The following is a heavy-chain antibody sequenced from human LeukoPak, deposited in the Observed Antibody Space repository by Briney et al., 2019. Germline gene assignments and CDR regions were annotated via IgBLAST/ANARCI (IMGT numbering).Heavy chain of an antibody. CDR2: ISHTGGTM. CDR1: GFTFSTYA. V-gene: IGHV3-48*03. CDR3: ARLRSFDY. Sequence: GGSLRLSCAASGFTFSTYAMYWVRQAPGKGLEWVSYISHTGGTMDYADSVKGRFTISRDNAKNSLSLQMNSLRAEDTAVYYCARLRSFDYWGQGTLVTVSS. J-gene: IGHJ4*02.